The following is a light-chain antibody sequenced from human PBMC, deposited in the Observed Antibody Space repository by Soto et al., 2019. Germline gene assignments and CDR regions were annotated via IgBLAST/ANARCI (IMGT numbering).Light chain of an antibody. J-gene: IGLJ1*01. CDR1: RFSKY. CDR3: SSYAGVSTIL. Sequence: QSALTQPASVSGSPGQSITISCTASRFSKYVSWYQQHPGKAPKLIIYEVNHRPSGVSDRFSGSKSDHTASLTISGLQAEDEADYYCSSYAGVSTILFGRGTKVTVL. V-gene: IGLV2-14*03. CDR2: EVN.